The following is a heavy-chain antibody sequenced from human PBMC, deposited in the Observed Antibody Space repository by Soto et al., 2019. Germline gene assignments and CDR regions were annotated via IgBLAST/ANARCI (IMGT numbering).Heavy chain of an antibody. CDR2: IIPIFGTA. CDR1: GGTFSSYA. CDR3: ARGDIVATNDYYYYGMDV. Sequence: ASVKVSCKASGGTFSSYAISWVRQAPGQGLEWMGGIIPIFGTANYAQKFQGRVPNTADESTSTAYMELSSLRSEDTAVYYCARGDIVATNDYYYYGMDVWGQGTTVTVSS. D-gene: IGHD5-12*01. J-gene: IGHJ6*02. V-gene: IGHV1-69*13.